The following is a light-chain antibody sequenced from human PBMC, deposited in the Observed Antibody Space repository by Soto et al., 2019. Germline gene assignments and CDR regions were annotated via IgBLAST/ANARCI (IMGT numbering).Light chain of an antibody. CDR2: EVS. V-gene: IGLV2-14*01. CDR3: SSYTSRSTLV. Sequence: QSALTQPASVSGSPGQSITISCTGTSSDVGGYNYVSWYQQHPGKAPKLMIYEVSNRPSGVSNRFSGSKSGNTASLTISGLQAEDEAEYYCSSYTSRSTLVFGGGTKVTVL. J-gene: IGLJ2*01. CDR1: SSDVGGYNY.